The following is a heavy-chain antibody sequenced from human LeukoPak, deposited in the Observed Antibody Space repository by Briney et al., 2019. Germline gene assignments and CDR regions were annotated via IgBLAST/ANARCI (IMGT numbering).Heavy chain of an antibody. CDR1: GGSISSYY. CDR3: ARGEPSAIDYLFDY. D-gene: IGHD4-11*01. V-gene: IGHV4-59*08. CDR2: IYYSGST. Sequence: SETLSLTCTVSGGSISSYYWSWIRQPPGKGLEWIGYIYYSGSTNYNPSLKSRVTISVDTSKNQFSLKLSSVTAADTAVYYCARGEPSAIDYLFDYWGQGTLVTVSS. J-gene: IGHJ4*02.